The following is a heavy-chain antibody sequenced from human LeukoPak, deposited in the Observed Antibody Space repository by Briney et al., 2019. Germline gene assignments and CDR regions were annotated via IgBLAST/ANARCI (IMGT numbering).Heavy chain of an antibody. V-gene: IGHV3-23*01. CDR1: GFTFSSGA. D-gene: IGHD6-19*01. CDR2: ISGSGTNT. Sequence: GGSLRLSCAASGFTFSSGAMSWVRQAPGKGLEWVSGISGSGTNTYYADSVKGRFTISRDNSKNTLYVQMNSLRAEDTAVYYCAKEVRSSGWPLDYWGQGALVTVSS. J-gene: IGHJ4*02. CDR3: AKEVRSSGWPLDY.